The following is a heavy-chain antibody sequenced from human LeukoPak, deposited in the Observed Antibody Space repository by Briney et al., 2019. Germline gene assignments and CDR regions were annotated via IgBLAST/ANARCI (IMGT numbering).Heavy chain of an antibody. CDR1: GFTFTSYD. CDR3: ARASEDYYDSSGYLDPDAFDI. D-gene: IGHD3-22*01. J-gene: IGHJ3*02. Sequence: ASVKVSCKASGFTFTSYDINWVRQATGQGLEWMGWMNPNSGNTGYAQKFQDRVTITRNTSISTAHMELSSLRSEDTAVYYCARASEDYYDSSGYLDPDAFDIWGQGTMVTVSS. CDR2: MNPNSGNT. V-gene: IGHV1-8*03.